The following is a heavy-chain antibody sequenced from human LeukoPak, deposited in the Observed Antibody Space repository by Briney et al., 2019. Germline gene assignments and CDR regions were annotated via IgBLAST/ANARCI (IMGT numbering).Heavy chain of an antibody. CDR1: GFIFSPYA. Sequence: GGSLRLSCSAPGFIFSPYAMHWVRQAPGKGLEYVSSISSEGKTTYYADSVKGRFTISGDNSKNMLYLQMNSLRPEDTAVYYCVKDRWVDHWGQGTLVTVSS. CDR2: ISSEGKTT. V-gene: IGHV3-64D*06. J-gene: IGHJ4*02. CDR3: VKDRWVDH. D-gene: IGHD6-13*01.